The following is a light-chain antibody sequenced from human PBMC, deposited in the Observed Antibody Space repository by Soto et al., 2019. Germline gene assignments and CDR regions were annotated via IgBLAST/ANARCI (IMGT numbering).Light chain of an antibody. CDR1: SSNIGSNY. CDR2: RNN. CDR3: AAWDDSLSNDV. V-gene: IGLV1-47*01. Sequence: QSALTQPPSASGTPGQRVTISCSGSSSNIGSNYVYWYQQLPGTAPKLLIYRNNQRPSGVPDRFSGPKSGTSASLAISGLLSDDEADDYCAAWDDSLSNDVFGTGTKLTVL. J-gene: IGLJ1*01.